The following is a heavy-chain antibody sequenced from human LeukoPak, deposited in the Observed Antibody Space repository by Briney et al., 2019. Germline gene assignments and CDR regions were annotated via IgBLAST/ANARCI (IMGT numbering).Heavy chain of an antibody. CDR1: GFIFSSYV. CDR2: VSNDGNHQ. V-gene: IGHV3-30*18. J-gene: IGHJ3*02. Sequence: GGSLRLSCAASGFIFSSYVMHWVRQAPGKGLEWVAAVSNDGNHQYYAESVRGRFTISRDNSKNTLYLQMNSLRAEDTAVYYCAKEGSWFGELGDDAFDIWGQGTMVTVSS. D-gene: IGHD3-10*01. CDR3: AKEGSWFGELGDDAFDI.